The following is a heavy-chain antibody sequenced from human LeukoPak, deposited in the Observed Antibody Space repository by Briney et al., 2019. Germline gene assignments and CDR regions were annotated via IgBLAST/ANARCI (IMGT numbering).Heavy chain of an antibody. CDR1: GFTFNTYG. D-gene: IGHD1-26*01. Sequence: QPGRSLRLSCAASGFTFNTYGMHWVRQAPGEGLEWVAVISYDGSNEYYADSVKGRFTISRDNSKNTLYLQMNSLSCDDTAVYYCAKDVNVGGATSSFDYWGQGTLVTVSS. J-gene: IGHJ4*02. V-gene: IGHV3-30*18. CDR2: ISYDGSNE. CDR3: AKDVNVGGATSSFDY.